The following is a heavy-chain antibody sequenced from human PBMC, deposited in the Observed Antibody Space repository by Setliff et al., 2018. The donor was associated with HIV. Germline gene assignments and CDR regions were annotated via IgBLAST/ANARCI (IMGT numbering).Heavy chain of an antibody. Sequence: GESLKISCKGSGYSFTSYWIAWVRQMPGKGLEWMGIIYPGDSDTRYSPSIQGQVTISADKSINTAYLQWSSLQASDTAIYFCTRQTREAPYYFDYWGQGTLVTVSS. V-gene: IGHV5-51*01. CDR2: IYPGDSDT. CDR1: GYSFTSYW. CDR3: TRQTREAPYYFDY. J-gene: IGHJ4*02.